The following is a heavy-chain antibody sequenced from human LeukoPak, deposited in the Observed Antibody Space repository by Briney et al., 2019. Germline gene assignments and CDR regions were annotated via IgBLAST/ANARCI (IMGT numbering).Heavy chain of an antibody. CDR1: GYTFTSYG. CDR3: ARALYYFDSSGQQPTTSPLTFDY. J-gene: IGHJ4*02. Sequence: ASVKVSCKASGYTFTSYGISWVRQAPGQGLEWMGWISAYNGNTNYVQKLQGRVTMTTDTSTSTAYMELRSLRSDDTAVYYCARALYYFDSSGQQPTTSPLTFDYWGQGTLVTVSS. CDR2: ISAYNGNT. D-gene: IGHD3-22*01. V-gene: IGHV1-18*01.